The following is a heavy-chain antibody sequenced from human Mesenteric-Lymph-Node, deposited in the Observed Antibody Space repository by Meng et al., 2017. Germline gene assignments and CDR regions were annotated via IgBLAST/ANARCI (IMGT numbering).Heavy chain of an antibody. CDR2: IDSDGST. Sequence: GESLKISCAASGFTVSSNYMPWVRQAPGKGLEWVSLIDSDGSTYYADSVKGRFTISRDNSKNTLYLQMNSLRDEDTAMYYCARDLGFGHYYGSGSSNWGQGTLVTVSS. CDR3: ARDLGFGHYYGSGSSN. J-gene: IGHJ4*02. D-gene: IGHD3-10*01. CDR1: GFTVSSNY. V-gene: IGHV3-66*02.